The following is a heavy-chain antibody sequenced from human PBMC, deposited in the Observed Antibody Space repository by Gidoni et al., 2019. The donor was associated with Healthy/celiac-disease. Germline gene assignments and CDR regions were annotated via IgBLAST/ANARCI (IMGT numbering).Heavy chain of an antibody. CDR2: IYYSGST. J-gene: IGHJ3*02. CDR1: GGSISSSCYY. Sequence: QLQLQESGPGLVKPSETLSLTCTVSGGSISSSCYYWGWIRQPPGKGLEWIGSIYYSGSTYYNPSLKSRVTISVDTSKNQFSLKLSSVTAADTAVYYCARIDYDFWSGYYIVCAFDIWGQGTMVTVSS. CDR3: ARIDYDFWSGYYIVCAFDI. D-gene: IGHD3-3*01. V-gene: IGHV4-39*01.